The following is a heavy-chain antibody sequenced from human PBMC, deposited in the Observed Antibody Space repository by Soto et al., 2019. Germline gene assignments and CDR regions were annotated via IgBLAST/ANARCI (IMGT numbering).Heavy chain of an antibody. J-gene: IGHJ4*02. D-gene: IGHD2-2*01. CDR2: ISGSADSS. V-gene: IGHV3-23*01. CDR3: AKEDVVPPAMAGWVVRIHDY. CDR1: GFTFRGCG. Sequence: PGGSLRLSYAASGFTFRGCGMSWVRQAPGKGLEWVSAISGSADSSYYADSVKGRFTISRDNSKNTLYLQMNSLGAEDTAVYYCAKEDVVPPAMAGWVVRIHDYWGQGTLVTVSS.